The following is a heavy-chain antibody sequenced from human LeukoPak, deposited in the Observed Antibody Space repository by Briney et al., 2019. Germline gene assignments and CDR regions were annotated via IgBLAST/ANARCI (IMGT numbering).Heavy chain of an antibody. Sequence: SQTLSLTCTVSGGSISSGSYYWSWIRQPAGKGLEWIGRIYTSGSTNYNPSLKSRVTISVDTSKNQFSLKLSSVTAADTAVYYCARSIVVVTAIRRYYFDYWGQGTLVTVSS. CDR2: IYTSGST. CDR3: ARSIVVVTAIRRYYFDY. J-gene: IGHJ4*02. D-gene: IGHD2-21*02. CDR1: GGSISSGSYY. V-gene: IGHV4-61*02.